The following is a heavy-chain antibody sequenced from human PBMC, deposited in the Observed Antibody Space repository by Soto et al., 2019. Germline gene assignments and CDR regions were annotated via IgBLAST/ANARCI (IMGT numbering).Heavy chain of an antibody. Sequence: SVKVSCKASGGTFSSYAISWVRQAPGQGLEWMGGIIPIFGTANYAQKFQGRVTITADESTSTAYMELSSLRSEDTAVYYCARDIRHYGDYAAKVEFDYWGQGTLVTVSS. V-gene: IGHV1-69*13. D-gene: IGHD4-17*01. CDR1: GGTFSSYA. CDR3: ARDIRHYGDYAAKVEFDY. CDR2: IIPIFGTA. J-gene: IGHJ4*02.